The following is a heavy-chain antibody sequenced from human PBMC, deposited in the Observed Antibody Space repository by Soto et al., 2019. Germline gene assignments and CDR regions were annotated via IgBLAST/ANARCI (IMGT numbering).Heavy chain of an antibody. Sequence: QVQLEQSGAEVKKPGASVKVSCKASGYTFTAYFLHWVRQVPGQGFEWMAWINPRSDVTNYAQKFQGRVTVTRDTAISTVYMEWNNMTFNDTAVYYCVRGSAGGGAYWGQGTRVVVSA. CDR2: INPRSDVT. CDR1: GYTFTAYF. D-gene: IGHD3-16*01. V-gene: IGHV1-2*02. J-gene: IGHJ4*02. CDR3: VRGSAGGGAY.